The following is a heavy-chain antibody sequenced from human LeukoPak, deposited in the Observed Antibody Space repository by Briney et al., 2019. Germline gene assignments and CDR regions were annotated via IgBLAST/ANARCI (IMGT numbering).Heavy chain of an antibody. D-gene: IGHD2-2*02. CDR2: INSGSDTI. V-gene: IGHV3-48*02. CDR3: AREGCTITTCHRAGGHLDV. J-gene: IGHJ6*02. Sequence: QSGGSLRLSCAASGFTFSSYSMNWVRQAPGKGLEWVSYINSGSDTIYYADSVKGRFSISRDNAKNSLYLQMNSLRDEDTAMYYCAREGCTITTCHRAGGHLDVWGQGTTVTVSS. CDR1: GFTFSSYS.